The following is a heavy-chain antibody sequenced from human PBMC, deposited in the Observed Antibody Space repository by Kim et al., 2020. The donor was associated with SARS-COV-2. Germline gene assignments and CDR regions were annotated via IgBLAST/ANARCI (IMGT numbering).Heavy chain of an antibody. CDR3: ARVLTSGWSYFDY. J-gene: IGHJ4*02. V-gene: IGHV3-21*01. Sequence: YAATEKGRLTITSENARASLYLQLNSLRAEDTAVYYWARVLTSGWSYFDYWGQGTLVTVSS. D-gene: IGHD6-19*01.